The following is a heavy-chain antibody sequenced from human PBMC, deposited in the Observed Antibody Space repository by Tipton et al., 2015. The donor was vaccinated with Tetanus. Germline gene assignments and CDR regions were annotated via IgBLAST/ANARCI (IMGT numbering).Heavy chain of an antibody. Sequence: TLSLTCTVYGGSSSGYYWNWIRQPPGKGLEWIGEITDSGSTSYNPALKSRVTISVDPSKNQFSLKLSSVTAADTAVYYCASSHYDFWSGYLNWFDPWGQGTLVTVSS. V-gene: IGHV4-34*01. J-gene: IGHJ5*02. CDR2: ITDSGST. CDR3: ASSHYDFWSGYLNWFDP. CDR1: GGSSSGYY. D-gene: IGHD3-3*01.